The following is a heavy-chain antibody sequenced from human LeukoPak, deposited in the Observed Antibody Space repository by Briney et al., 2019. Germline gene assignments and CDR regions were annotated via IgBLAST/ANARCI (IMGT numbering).Heavy chain of an antibody. CDR2: KKQDGSAE. J-gene: IGHJ4*02. D-gene: IGHD2-15*01. V-gene: IGHV3-7*01. CDR3: ARGGGLNTNFDY. CDR1: GFTFRKYW. Sequence: GGSLRLSCAASGFTFRKYWMGWVPQAPGKGREWVANKKQDGSAEYYADSVRGRFTTSRENANNFLYLQMNSLRGEDTAVYYCARGGGLNTNFDYWGQGTLVTVSS.